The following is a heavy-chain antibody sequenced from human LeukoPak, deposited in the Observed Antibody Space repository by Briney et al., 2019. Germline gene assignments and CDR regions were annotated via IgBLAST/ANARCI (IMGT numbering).Heavy chain of an antibody. Sequence: GGSLRLSCAASGCTFGAYGVTGGRQAPGKGLEWVASIKEDGSKKYYMDSVKGRFTISRDNAQKSLYLEMNSPRVEDTAVYYCARAVTSTEGYWGQGTLVTVSS. CDR1: GCTFGAYG. CDR2: IKEDGSKK. V-gene: IGHV3-7*03. J-gene: IGHJ4*02. CDR3: ARAVTSTEGY.